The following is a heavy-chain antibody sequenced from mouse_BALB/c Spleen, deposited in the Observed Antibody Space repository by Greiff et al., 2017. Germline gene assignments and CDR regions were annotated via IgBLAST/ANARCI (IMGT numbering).Heavy chain of an antibody. CDR3: TRRDYYGSSDY. J-gene: IGHJ2*01. CDR1: GYTFTDYE. Sequence: SGAELVRPGASVTLSCKASGYTFTDYEMHWVKQTPVHGLEWIGAIDPETGGTAYNQKFKGKATLTADKSSSTAYMELRSLTSEDSAVYYCTRRDYYGSSDYWGQGTTLTVSS. D-gene: IGHD1-1*01. CDR2: IDPETGGT. V-gene: IGHV1-15*01.